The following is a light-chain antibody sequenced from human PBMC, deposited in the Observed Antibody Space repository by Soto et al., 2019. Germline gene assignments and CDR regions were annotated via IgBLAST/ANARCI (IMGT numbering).Light chain of an antibody. Sequence: QSVLTQPTSASGTPGQRVTISCSGGSFNIGSNSVNWYQQLPGAAPKLLIYSNIHRPSGVPDRFSGSTSDTSASLAISGLQPEDEADYFCSAWDDILNGWLFGGGTKLTVL. CDR1: SFNIGSNS. V-gene: IGLV1-44*01. J-gene: IGLJ3*02. CDR2: SNI. CDR3: SAWDDILNGWL.